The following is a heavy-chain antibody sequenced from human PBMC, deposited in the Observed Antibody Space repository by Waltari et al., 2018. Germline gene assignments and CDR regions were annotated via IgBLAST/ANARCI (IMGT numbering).Heavy chain of an antibody. J-gene: IGHJ3*02. CDR1: GGSISSYY. Sequence: QVQLQESGPGLVKPSETLSLTCTVSGGSISSYYRSWIRQPPGKGLEWIGYIYYSGSTNYNPALKSRVTIAVDTSKNQCSLKLSSVTAADTAVYYCARGVYPDAFDIWGQGTMVTVSS. CDR3: ARGVYPDAFDI. CDR2: IYYSGST. V-gene: IGHV4-59*01. D-gene: IGHD6-13*01.